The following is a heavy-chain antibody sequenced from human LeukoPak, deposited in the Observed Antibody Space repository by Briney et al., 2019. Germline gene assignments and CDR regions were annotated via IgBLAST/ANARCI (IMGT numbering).Heavy chain of an antibody. Sequence: GGSLRLSCAASGLTFSSYAMSCVRQAPGKGLEWVSAISGSGGSTYYAGSVKGRFTISRDNSKNTLYLQMNSLRAEDTAVYYCATRYCSDGSCYAFDYWGQGTLVTVSS. CDR2: ISGSGGST. CDR3: ATRYCSDGSCYAFDY. J-gene: IGHJ4*02. CDR1: GLTFSSYA. V-gene: IGHV3-23*01. D-gene: IGHD2-15*01.